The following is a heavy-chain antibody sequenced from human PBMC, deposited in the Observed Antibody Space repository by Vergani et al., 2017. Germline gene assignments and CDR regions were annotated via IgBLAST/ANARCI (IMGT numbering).Heavy chain of an antibody. CDR2: IIPIFGTT. D-gene: IGHD6-13*01. CDR3: ARVRYSSSWYSTAGYFDY. V-gene: IGHV1-69*13. CDR1: GGTFSSNS. Sequence: QGQLAQSGAEVKKPGSSVKVSCKASGGTFSSNSISWVRQAPGQGLEWMGRIIPIFGTTSYAQKFQGRVTITADESTSTAYMELSSLRSEDTAVYYCARVRYSSSWYSTAGYFDYWGQGTLVTVSS. J-gene: IGHJ4*02.